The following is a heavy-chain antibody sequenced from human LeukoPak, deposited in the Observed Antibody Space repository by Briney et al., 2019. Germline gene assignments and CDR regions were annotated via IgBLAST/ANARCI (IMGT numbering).Heavy chain of an antibody. CDR1: GYRFSNYW. D-gene: IGHD3-9*01. CDR3: ARHRGYYDILTGYWPTGMDV. CDR2: IYPGDSDT. J-gene: IGHJ6*02. Sequence: KDGESLKISCKGSGYRFSNYWIGWVRQMPGKGLEWMGIIYPGDSDTRYSPSFQGQVTISADKSISTAYLQWSSLKASDTAMYYCARHRGYYDILTGYWPTGMDVWGQGTTVTVSS. V-gene: IGHV5-51*01.